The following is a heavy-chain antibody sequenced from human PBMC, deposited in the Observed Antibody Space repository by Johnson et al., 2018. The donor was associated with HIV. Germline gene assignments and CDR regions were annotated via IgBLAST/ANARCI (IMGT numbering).Heavy chain of an antibody. D-gene: IGHD5-18*01. CDR3: AARRRDGYPYDAFDI. J-gene: IGHJ3*02. V-gene: IGHV3-11*01. CDR1: GFTFSDYY. CDR2: ISSSGGSI. Sequence: VQVVESGGGVVRPGGSLRLSCAASGFTFSDYYLSWIRQTPGKGLEWVSYISSSGGSIYYADSVKGRFTISRDNAKNSLYLQMNSLRAEDTALYYCAARRRDGYPYDAFDIWGQGTMVTVSS.